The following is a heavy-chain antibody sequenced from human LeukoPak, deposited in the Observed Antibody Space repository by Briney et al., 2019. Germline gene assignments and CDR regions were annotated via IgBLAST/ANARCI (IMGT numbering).Heavy chain of an antibody. V-gene: IGHV7-4-1*02. CDR2: INTNTGNP. D-gene: IGHD2-15*01. J-gene: IGHJ5*02. Sequence: ASVKVSCKASGYTFTSYGMNWVRQAPGQGLEWMGWINTNTGNPTYAQGFTGRFVFSLDTSVSTAYLQISSLKAEDTAVYYCARGHCSGGSCYHNWFVPWGQGTLVTVSS. CDR1: GYTFTSYG. CDR3: ARGHCSGGSCYHNWFVP.